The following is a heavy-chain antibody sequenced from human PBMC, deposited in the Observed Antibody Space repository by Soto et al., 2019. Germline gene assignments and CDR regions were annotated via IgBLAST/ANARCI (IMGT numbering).Heavy chain of an antibody. CDR3: TTGIYYDILAGYHNVAY. V-gene: IGHV3-15*01. J-gene: IGHJ4*02. CDR2: IKSKTDGGTA. D-gene: IGHD3-9*01. Sequence: GGSLRLSCVASGFNLSHPWMTWVRQAAGKGLEWVGRIKSKTDGGTADYAAPVKGRATISRDDSKNTVYLQMNSLKTEDTAVYYCTTGIYYDILAGYHNVAYWGQGALVTVSS. CDR1: GFNLSHPW.